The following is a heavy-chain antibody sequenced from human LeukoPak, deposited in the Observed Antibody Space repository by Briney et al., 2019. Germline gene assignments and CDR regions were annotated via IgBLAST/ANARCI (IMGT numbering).Heavy chain of an antibody. Sequence: SETLSLTCTVSGGSISSYYWSWIRQPPGKGLEWIGYMYYSGSTNYNHSLKSRVTISVDTSKNQFSLKLSSVTAADTAVYYCVRAVAGTQYYYYMDVWGKGTTVTVSS. V-gene: IGHV4-59*01. CDR2: MYYSGST. J-gene: IGHJ6*03. CDR1: GGSISSYY. D-gene: IGHD6-19*01. CDR3: VRAVAGTQYYYYMDV.